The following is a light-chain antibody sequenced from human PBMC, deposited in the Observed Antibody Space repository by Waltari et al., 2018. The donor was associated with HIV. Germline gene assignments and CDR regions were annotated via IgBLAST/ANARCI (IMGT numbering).Light chain of an antibody. Sequence: QSALTQPASVSGSPGQSITMSCTGTTRDLGGYNFVSWYQNNPGKAPKVIIYEVSNRPSGVSTRFSGSKSGNTASLTISGLQAEDEADYYCSSYSTATNVAFGGGTKLTVL. CDR1: TRDLGGYNF. CDR3: SSYSTATNVA. CDR2: EVS. V-gene: IGLV2-14*01. J-gene: IGLJ2*01.